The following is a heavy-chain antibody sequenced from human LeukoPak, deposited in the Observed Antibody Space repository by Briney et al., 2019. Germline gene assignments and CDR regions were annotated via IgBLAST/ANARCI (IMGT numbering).Heavy chain of an antibody. D-gene: IGHD3-22*01. CDR3: ARDPSIGWLSNHDAFDI. CDR1: GYTFTSYG. Sequence: ASVKVSCKASGYTFTSYGISWMRQAPGQGLEWMGWISAYNGNTDYPQKLQGRVTMTTDTSTSTAYMELRSLRSDDTAVYYCARDPSIGWLSNHDAFDIWGQGTMVTVSS. V-gene: IGHV1-18*01. CDR2: ISAYNGNT. J-gene: IGHJ3*02.